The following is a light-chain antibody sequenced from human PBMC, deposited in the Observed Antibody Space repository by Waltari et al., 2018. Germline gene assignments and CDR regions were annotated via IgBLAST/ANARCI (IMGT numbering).Light chain of an antibody. CDR2: RAS. Sequence: DIQLTQSPSSLSASVGDRVTISCQASQHISSSLAWYQLKPGRVPRLLIHRASTLQTGVPSRFSGRGSWTDFTLTITNLEPDDFATYSCQQGYAFPLTFGGGTNVEIK. CDR1: QHISSS. CDR3: QQGYAFPLT. V-gene: IGKV1-12*01. J-gene: IGKJ4*01.